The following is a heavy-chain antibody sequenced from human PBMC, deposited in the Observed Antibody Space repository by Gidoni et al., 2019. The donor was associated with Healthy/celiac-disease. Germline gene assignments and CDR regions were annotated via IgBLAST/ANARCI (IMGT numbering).Heavy chain of an antibody. V-gene: IGHV3-33*01. D-gene: IGHD1-26*01. CDR2: IWYDGSNK. J-gene: IGHJ2*01. CDR3: ARDRSGSYVGYFDL. Sequence: QVQLVESGGGVVQPGRSRRLSCAAAGFTFSSYGMHWVRQAPGKGLEWVAVIWYDGSNKYYADSVKGRFTISRDNSKNTLYLQMNSLRAEDTAVYYCARDRSGSYVGYFDLWGRGTLVTVSS. CDR1: GFTFSSYG.